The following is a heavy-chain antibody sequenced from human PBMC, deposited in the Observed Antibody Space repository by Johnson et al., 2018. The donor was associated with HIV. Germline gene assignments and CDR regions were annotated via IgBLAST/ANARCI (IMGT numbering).Heavy chain of an antibody. CDR2: LYSGGST. Sequence: VQLVESGGCLVQPGGSLRLSCAASGFIVSSNYMSWVRQAPGKGLEWVSVLYSGGSTYYADSVKGRFTISRDSSKNTLYLQMNSLRAEDTAVYYCAGNVVAPAAYAFDIWGQGTMVTVSS. V-gene: IGHV3-66*01. J-gene: IGHJ3*02. CDR3: AGNVVAPAAYAFDI. D-gene: IGHD2-2*01. CDR1: GFIVSSNY.